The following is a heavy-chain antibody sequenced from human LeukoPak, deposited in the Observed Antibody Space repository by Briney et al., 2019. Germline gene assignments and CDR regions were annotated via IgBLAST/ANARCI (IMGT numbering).Heavy chain of an antibody. J-gene: IGHJ3*02. CDR2: ISSSSSTI. Sequence: PGGSLRLSCAASGFTFSSYSMNWVRQAPGKGLEWVSYISSSSSTIYYADSVKGRFTISRDNAKNSLYLQMNSLRAEDTAVYYCARDKGKVVVTLDAFDIWGQGTMVTVSS. CDR3: ARDKGKVVVTLDAFDI. D-gene: IGHD3-22*01. V-gene: IGHV3-48*04. CDR1: GFTFSSYS.